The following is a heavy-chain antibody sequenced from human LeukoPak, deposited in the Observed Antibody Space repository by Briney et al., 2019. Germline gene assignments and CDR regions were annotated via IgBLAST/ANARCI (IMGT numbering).Heavy chain of an antibody. J-gene: IGHJ4*02. D-gene: IGHD6-19*01. Sequence: SETLSLTCTVSGGSISSYYWSWIRQPPGKGLEWIGYIYYSGSTNYNPSLKSRVTISVDTSKNQFSLKLSSVTAADTAVYYCARGIQWLSYFDYWGQGTLVTVSS. CDR3: ARGIQWLSYFDY. CDR1: GGSISSYY. V-gene: IGHV4-59*01. CDR2: IYYSGST.